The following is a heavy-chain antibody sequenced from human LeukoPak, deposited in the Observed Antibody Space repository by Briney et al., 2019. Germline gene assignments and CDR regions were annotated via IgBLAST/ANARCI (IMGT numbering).Heavy chain of an antibody. Sequence: GVSLRLSCAASGFTFRDHYMGWIRQSPGKGLEWVAYISASGRDTFYADSVKGRFTISRDNAKNSVYLEMNSLRVEDTAVYYCAREISRLWGVPDYWGQGTLVTVSS. CDR1: GFTFRDHY. CDR3: AREISRLWGVPDY. CDR2: ISASGRDT. D-gene: IGHD2-21*01. J-gene: IGHJ4*02. V-gene: IGHV3-11*01.